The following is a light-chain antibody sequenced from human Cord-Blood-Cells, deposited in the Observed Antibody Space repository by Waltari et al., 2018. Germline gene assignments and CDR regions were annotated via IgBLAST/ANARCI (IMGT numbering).Light chain of an antibody. Sequence: QSALTQPASVSGSPGQSITISCTGTSSEVGSYNLVSWYQRHPGKPPKLMIYEGSKRPSGVSNRFSGSKSGNTASLTISGLQAEDEADYYCCSYAGSSTWVFGGGTKLTVL. CDR2: EGS. CDR1: SSEVGSYNL. V-gene: IGLV2-23*01. CDR3: CSYAGSSTWV. J-gene: IGLJ3*02.